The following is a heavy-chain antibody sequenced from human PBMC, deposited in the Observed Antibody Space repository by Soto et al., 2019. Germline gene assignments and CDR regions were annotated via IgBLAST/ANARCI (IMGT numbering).Heavy chain of an antibody. D-gene: IGHD3-10*01. CDR3: ARDREDGSGTKYDWFDS. CDR1: GGTFGNLG. CDR2: TIPIFDTP. Sequence: SVKVSCKASGGTFGNLGISWLRQAPGQGLEWMGGTIPIFDTPHYAEKFRDRLTITADATSTAYMELTSLSSEDTATYYCARDREDGSGTKYDWFDSWGQGTLVTVSS. J-gene: IGHJ5*01. V-gene: IGHV1-69*13.